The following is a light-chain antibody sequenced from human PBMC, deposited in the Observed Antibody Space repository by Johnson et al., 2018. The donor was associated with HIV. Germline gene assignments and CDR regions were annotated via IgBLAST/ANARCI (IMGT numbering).Light chain of an antibody. Sequence: QSVLTQPPSVSAAPGQKVTISCSGSSSNIGNNYVSWYQQFPGTAPKLLIYGNNKRPSGIPDRFSGSKSGTSATLGITGLQTGDEADYYCGTWDSSLSARWVFGTGTKVTVL. J-gene: IGLJ1*01. CDR3: GTWDSSLSARWV. V-gene: IGLV1-51*01. CDR2: GNN. CDR1: SSNIGNNY.